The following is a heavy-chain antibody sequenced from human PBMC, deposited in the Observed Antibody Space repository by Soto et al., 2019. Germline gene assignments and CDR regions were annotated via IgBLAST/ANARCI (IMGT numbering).Heavy chain of an antibody. J-gene: IGHJ4*02. CDR1: GFTFSSYS. D-gene: IGHD2-15*01. Sequence: EVQQVESGGGLVKPGGSLRLSCAASGFTFSSYSTNWVRQAPGKGLEWVSSISSSSSYIYYADSVKGRFTISRDNAKNSLYLQMQSLRAEDTAVYYCARITGGVVAATGDYWGQGTLVTVSS. V-gene: IGHV3-21*01. CDR3: ARITGGVVAATGDY. CDR2: ISSSSSYI.